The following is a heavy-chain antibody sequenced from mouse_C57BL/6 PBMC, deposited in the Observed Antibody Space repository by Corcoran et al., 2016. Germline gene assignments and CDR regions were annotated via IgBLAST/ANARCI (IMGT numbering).Heavy chain of an antibody. D-gene: IGHD1-1*01. CDR2: INPNNGGT. Sequence: EVQLQQSGPELVKPGASVKISCKASGYTFTDYYMNGVKQSHGKSLEWIGDINPNNGGTSYNQKFKGKATLTVDKSSSTAYMELRSLTSEDSAVYYCASDYYGSSYVFDYWGQGTTLTVSS. CDR3: ASDYYGSSYVFDY. J-gene: IGHJ2*01. CDR1: GYTFTDYY. V-gene: IGHV1-26*01.